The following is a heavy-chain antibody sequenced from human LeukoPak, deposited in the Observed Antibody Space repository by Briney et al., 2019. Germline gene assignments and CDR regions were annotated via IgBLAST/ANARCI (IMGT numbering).Heavy chain of an antibody. Sequence: SETLSLTCTVSGDSISSVSYYWGWIRQPPGKGLEWIGSIYYSGSTYYNPSLKSRVTISVDTSKNQFSLKLSSVTAADTAVYYCAVKEWLFHLYGGYFDYWGQGTLVTVSS. D-gene: IGHD3-3*01. CDR1: GDSISSVSYY. CDR2: IYYSGST. CDR3: AVKEWLFHLYGGYFDY. V-gene: IGHV4-39*01. J-gene: IGHJ4*02.